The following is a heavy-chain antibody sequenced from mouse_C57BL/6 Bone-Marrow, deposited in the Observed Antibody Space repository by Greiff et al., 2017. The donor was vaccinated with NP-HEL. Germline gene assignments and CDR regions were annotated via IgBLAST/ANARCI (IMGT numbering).Heavy chain of an antibody. J-gene: IGHJ4*01. Sequence: QVQLQQPGTELVKPGASVKLSCKASGYTFTSYWMHWVKQRPGQGLEWIGNINPSSGGTNYNEKFKSKATLTVDKSSSTAYMQLSSLTSEDSAVYYCARPSSAQVYAMDYWGQGTSVTVSS. CDR1: GYTFTSYW. D-gene: IGHD3-2*02. CDR2: INPSSGGT. CDR3: ARPSSAQVYAMDY. V-gene: IGHV1-53*01.